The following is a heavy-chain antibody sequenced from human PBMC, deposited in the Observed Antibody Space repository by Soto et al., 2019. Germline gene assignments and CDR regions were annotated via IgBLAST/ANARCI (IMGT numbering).Heavy chain of an antibody. Sequence: EVQLVESGGGLVMPGGSLRLSCAASGLTFSAYHMNWVRQAPGKGLAWVSSINPTSSHIYYADSVRGRLTISRDDSKNTVSLQKNSLRTEDAALYYCARGYFGGGGCYLRRDACDVCGQGTMVTVSP. CDR1: GLTFSAYH. V-gene: IGHV3-21*01. CDR3: ARGYFGGGGCYLRRDACDV. J-gene: IGHJ3*01. D-gene: IGHD2-15*01. CDR2: INPTSSHI.